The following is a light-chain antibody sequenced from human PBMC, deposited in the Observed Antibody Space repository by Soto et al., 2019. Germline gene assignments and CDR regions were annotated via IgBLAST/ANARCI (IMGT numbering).Light chain of an antibody. V-gene: IGKV3-20*01. CDR1: QSVSGSY. Sequence: SVLTQSPGTLSLSPGDRATLSCRASQSVSGSYLAWYQQKHGLAPRLLIYGASIRVTGTPDRFSGSGSGTDFTLTISRLEPEDFAVYYCQQYGSSPRTFGQGTKVEI. CDR2: GAS. J-gene: IGKJ1*01. CDR3: QQYGSSPRT.